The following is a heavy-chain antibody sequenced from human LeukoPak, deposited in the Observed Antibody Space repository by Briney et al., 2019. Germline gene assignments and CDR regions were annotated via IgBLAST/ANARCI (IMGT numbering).Heavy chain of an antibody. Sequence: SVTVSCKASGGTFSSYAISWVRQAPGQGLEWLGRIIPILGIANYAQKFQGRVTITAHKSTSTAYMELSSLRSEDTAMYYCATGMAGIPYYYGMDVWGQGTTVSVSS. CDR1: GGTFSSYA. V-gene: IGHV1-69*04. CDR2: IIPILGIA. J-gene: IGHJ6*02. CDR3: ATGMAGIPYYYGMDV. D-gene: IGHD5-24*01.